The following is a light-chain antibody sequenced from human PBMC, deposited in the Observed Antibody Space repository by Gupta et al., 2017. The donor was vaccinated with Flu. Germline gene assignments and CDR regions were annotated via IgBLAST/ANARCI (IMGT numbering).Light chain of an antibody. Sequence: QSALTQPRSVSGSPGQSVTISCTGTSSDVGGYNYVSWHQKHPGKAPKLMIYDVSKRPSGVPDRFSGSKSGNTASLTISGLQAEDEADDYCCSYAGSYTVVFGGGTKLTVL. CDR2: DVS. J-gene: IGLJ2*01. CDR3: CSYAGSYTVV. V-gene: IGLV2-11*01. CDR1: SSDVGGYNY.